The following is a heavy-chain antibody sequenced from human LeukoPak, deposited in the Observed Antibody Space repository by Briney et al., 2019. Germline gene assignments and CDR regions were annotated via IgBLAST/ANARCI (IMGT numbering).Heavy chain of an antibody. CDR2: ISPYSGAT. D-gene: IGHD4-17*01. CDR1: GYTFTENY. J-gene: IGHJ4*02. Sequence: ASVKVSCKASGYTFTENYLNWVRQAPGQGLAWMGWISPYSGATHYAQIFQGRVTMTRDTSISTAYMELRRLRSDDSAVYFCARSMTTATWDYWGQGTLVTVSS. CDR3: ARSMTTATWDY. V-gene: IGHV1-2*02.